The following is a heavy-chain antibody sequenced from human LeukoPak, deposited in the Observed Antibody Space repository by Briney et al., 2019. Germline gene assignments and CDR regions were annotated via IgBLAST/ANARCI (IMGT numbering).Heavy chain of an antibody. D-gene: IGHD5-12*01. J-gene: IGHJ5*02. CDR3: ARDAGNSGYGCDL. V-gene: IGHV3-48*01. CDR2: IRSSSET. Sequence: GGSLRLSCAATGFIFSQYSMNWVRQAPGKGLEWVSHIRSSSETFYADSVKGRFTISRDNARNSLYLQMNNLRGEDTAIYYCARDAGNSGYGCDLWGQGTLVTVSS. CDR1: GFIFSQYS.